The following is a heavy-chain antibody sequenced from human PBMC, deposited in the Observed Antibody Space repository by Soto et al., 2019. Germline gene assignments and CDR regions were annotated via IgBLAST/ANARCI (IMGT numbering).Heavy chain of an antibody. Sequence: SVKVSCKASRVAFSKFIVTWVREAPGLGLEWVGGIIPIFGTANYAQKFQGRVTITADESTSTSYMEVNNLRSEDTAVYYCAKVRYSSPMGYYYGMDVWGQGTTVTV. CDR3: AKVRYSSPMGYYYGMDV. V-gene: IGHV1-69*13. CDR2: IIPIFGTA. CDR1: RVAFSKFI. D-gene: IGHD6-19*01. J-gene: IGHJ6*02.